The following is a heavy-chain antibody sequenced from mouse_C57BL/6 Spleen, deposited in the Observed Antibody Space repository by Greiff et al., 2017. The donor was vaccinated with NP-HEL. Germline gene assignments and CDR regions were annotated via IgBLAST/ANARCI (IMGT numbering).Heavy chain of an antibody. CDR3: ARGEIYYDYSWFAY. D-gene: IGHD2-4*01. CDR1: GFTFRSYT. Sequence: EVQVVESGGGLVKPGGSLKLSCAASGFTFRSYTMSWVRQTPEKRLEWVATISGGGGNTYYPDSVKGRFTISRDNAKNTLYLQMSSLRSEDTALYYCARGEIYYDYSWFAYWGQGTLVTVSA. CDR2: ISGGGGNT. V-gene: IGHV5-9*01. J-gene: IGHJ3*01.